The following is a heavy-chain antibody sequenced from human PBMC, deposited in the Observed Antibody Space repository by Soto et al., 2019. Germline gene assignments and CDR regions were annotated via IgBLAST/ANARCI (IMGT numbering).Heavy chain of an antibody. D-gene: IGHD3-22*01. V-gene: IGHV3-23*01. CDR2: ITVTGDRT. CDR3: ATMSGYFEY. J-gene: IGHJ4*02. Sequence: AGSLTLSCADSGVTFSSYSMSWICQTPGKGLEWVAAITVTGDRTYYADSVTGRFTISRDNSKKTHYLQMTSLRAEDTAMYYCATMSGYFEYWDQGTPVTVSS. CDR1: GVTFSSYS.